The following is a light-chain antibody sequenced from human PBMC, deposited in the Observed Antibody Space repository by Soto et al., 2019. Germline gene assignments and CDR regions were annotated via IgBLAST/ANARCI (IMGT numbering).Light chain of an antibody. CDR1: KSDIGVYDF. V-gene: IGLV2-8*01. CDR3: KSYAGSNTYV. J-gene: IGLJ1*01. CDR2: EVV. Sequence: QSALTQPPSASGSPGQSVTISCTGTKSDIGVYDFVSWYQHHPGKAPRLIIYEVVQRPSGVPDRFSGSKSGNTASLTVSGLQAADEAAYFCKSYAGSNTYVLGSGTKVTVL.